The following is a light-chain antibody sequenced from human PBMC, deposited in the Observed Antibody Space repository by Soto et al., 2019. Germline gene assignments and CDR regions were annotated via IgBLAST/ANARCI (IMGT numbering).Light chain of an antibody. V-gene: IGLV2-14*01. Sequence: QSALTQPASVSGSPGQSITISCTGTSSDVGGYNYVSWYQQHPGKAPKLMIYDVSNRPSGVSNRFSGSKSGNTASLTISGLQAEDEADYHCSSSPSSSTLVVFGGGTKLTVI. CDR3: SSSPSSSTLVV. J-gene: IGLJ2*01. CDR1: SSDVGGYNY. CDR2: DVS.